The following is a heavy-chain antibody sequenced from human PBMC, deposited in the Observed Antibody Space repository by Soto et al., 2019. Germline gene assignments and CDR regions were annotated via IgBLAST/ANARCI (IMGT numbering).Heavy chain of an antibody. V-gene: IGHV4-31*03. CDR1: GASISSGGYY. Sequence: PSETLSLTCTVSGASISSGGYYWSWTRHHPGKGLEWIGYIYYSGSTYYNPSLKSRVTMSVDTSKNQFSLKLSSVTAADTAVYYCDRDPNRYASGSYGMDVWGQGTTVTVSS. D-gene: IGHD3-10*01. J-gene: IGHJ6*02. CDR3: DRDPNRYASGSYGMDV. CDR2: IYYSGST.